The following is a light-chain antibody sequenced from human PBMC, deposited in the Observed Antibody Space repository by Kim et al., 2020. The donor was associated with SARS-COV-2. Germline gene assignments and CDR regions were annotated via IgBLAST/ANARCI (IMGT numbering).Light chain of an antibody. CDR1: KLGDKY. V-gene: IGLV3-1*01. Sequence: VSPGQTASITCSGDKLGDKYACWYQQKPGQSPVLVIYQDSKGPSGIPERFSGSNSGNTATLTISGTQAMDEADYYCQAWDSSTNWVFGGGTQLTVL. CDR2: QDS. CDR3: QAWDSSTNWV. J-gene: IGLJ3*02.